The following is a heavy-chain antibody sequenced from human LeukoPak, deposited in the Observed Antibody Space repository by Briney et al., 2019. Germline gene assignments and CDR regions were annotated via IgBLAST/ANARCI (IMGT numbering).Heavy chain of an antibody. CDR2: IYPGDSDT. D-gene: IGHD6-13*01. V-gene: IGHV5-51*01. Sequence: PGESLKISCKGSGYSFTSYWIGWVRQMPGKGLEWMGIIYPGDSDTRYSPSFQGQVTISADKSISTAYLQWSSLKASDTAMYYCARLTPTGYSSSWYRGAADYWGQGTLVTVSS. J-gene: IGHJ4*02. CDR1: GYSFTSYW. CDR3: ARLTPTGYSSSWYRGAADY.